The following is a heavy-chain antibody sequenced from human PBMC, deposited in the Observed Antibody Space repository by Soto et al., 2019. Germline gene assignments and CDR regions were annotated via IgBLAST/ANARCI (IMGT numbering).Heavy chain of an antibody. D-gene: IGHD3-3*01. CDR1: GFTFSSYA. CDR2: ISGSGGST. Sequence: GGSLRLSCAASGFTFSSYAMSWVRQAPGKGLEWVSAISGSGGSTYYADSVKGRFTISRDNSKNTLYLQMNSLRAEDTAVYYCAKAPIFRVVTYYFDYWGQGTLVTVSS. CDR3: AKAPIFRVVTYYFDY. V-gene: IGHV3-23*01. J-gene: IGHJ4*02.